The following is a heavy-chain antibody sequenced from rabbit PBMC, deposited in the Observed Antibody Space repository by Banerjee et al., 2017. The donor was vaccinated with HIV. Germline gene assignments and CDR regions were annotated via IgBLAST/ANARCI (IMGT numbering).Heavy chain of an antibody. J-gene: IGHJ5*01. CDR2: IGSGTNATP. V-gene: IGHV1S40*01. D-gene: IGHD6-1*01. Sequence: QSLEESGGDLVKPGASLTLTCKASGFTISSTYYMCWVRQAPGKGLEWIACIGSGTNATPYYARWAKGRFTISKTSSTTVTLQMTSLTAADTATYFCARDWGAYAGHGYATGWLDLWGPGTLVTVS. CDR1: GFTISSTYY. CDR3: ARDWGAYAGHGYATGWLDL.